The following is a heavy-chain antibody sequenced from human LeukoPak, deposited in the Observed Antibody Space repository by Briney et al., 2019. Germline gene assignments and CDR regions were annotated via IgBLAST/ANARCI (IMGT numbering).Heavy chain of an antibody. Sequence: GGSLRLSCAASGFTFSGHWMSWLRQAPGEGLECVAHISEDGSEKSYVDSLKGRFTISRDNAKNLLYLEMSSLRAEDTAVYYCAKLSGPAAADHWGQGTLITVSS. CDR2: ISEDGSEK. CDR1: GFTFSGHW. D-gene: IGHD2-2*01. J-gene: IGHJ4*01. CDR3: AKLSGPAAADH. V-gene: IGHV3-7*01.